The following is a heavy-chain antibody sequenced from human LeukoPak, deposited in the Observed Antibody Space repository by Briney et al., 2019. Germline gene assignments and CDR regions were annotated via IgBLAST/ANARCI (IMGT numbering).Heavy chain of an antibody. CDR1: GGTFSSYA. CDR2: IIPIFGTA. Sequence: SVKVSCKASGGTFSSYAISWVRQAPGQGLEWMGGIIPIFGTASYAQKFQGRVTITTDESTSTAYMELSSLRSEDTAVYYCAVSLGYCSSTSCYTDYYYYYMDVWGKGTTVTVSS. J-gene: IGHJ6*03. V-gene: IGHV1-69*05. D-gene: IGHD2-2*02. CDR3: AVSLGYCSSTSCYTDYYYYYMDV.